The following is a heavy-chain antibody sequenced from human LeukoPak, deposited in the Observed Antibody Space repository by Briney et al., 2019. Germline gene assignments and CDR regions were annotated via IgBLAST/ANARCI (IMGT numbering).Heavy chain of an antibody. J-gene: IGHJ3*02. D-gene: IGHD4-17*01. Sequence: GGPLRLSCAPSGFPFSVFAMNCVRHAPGKGLEWVSSITRVSTYIYYAESVQGRFTISRDNHKDLLYLQLNSLRGDDTGIYYCTRDRNDYGDPDAFDISGQGTVVTVSS. CDR3: TRDRNDYGDPDAFDI. CDR2: ITRVSTYI. V-gene: IGHV3-21*01. CDR1: GFPFSVFA.